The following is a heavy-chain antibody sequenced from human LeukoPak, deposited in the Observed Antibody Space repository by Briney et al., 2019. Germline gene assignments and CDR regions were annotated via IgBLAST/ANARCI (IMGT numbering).Heavy chain of an antibody. D-gene: IGHD3-3*01. CDR1: GFTFSSYW. J-gene: IGHJ4*02. Sequence: PGGSLRLSCAASGFTFSSYWMSWVRQAPGKGLEWVANIKQDGSERYYVDSVKGRFTISRDNAKNSLYLQMNSLRAEDTAVYYCARVAYDFWSGYKFDYWGQGTLVTVSS. V-gene: IGHV3-7*01. CDR3: ARVAYDFWSGYKFDY. CDR2: IKQDGSER.